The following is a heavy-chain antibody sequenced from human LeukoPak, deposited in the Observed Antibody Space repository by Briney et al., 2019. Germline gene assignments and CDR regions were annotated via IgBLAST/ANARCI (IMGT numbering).Heavy chain of an antibody. CDR1: GFTFSSYA. V-gene: IGHV3-30-3*01. D-gene: IGHD3-22*01. CDR2: ISYDGSNK. J-gene: IGHJ4*02. Sequence: GRSLRLSCAASGFTFSSYAMHWVRQAPGKGLEWVAVISYDGSNKYYADFVEGRFTISRDNSKNTLYLQMNSLRAEDMAVYYCARNYYDSSGYYYSLGYWGQGTLVTVSS. CDR3: ARNYYDSSGYYYSLGY.